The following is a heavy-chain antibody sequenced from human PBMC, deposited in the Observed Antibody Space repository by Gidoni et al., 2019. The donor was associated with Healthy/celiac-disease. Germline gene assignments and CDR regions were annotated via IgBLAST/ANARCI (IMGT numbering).Heavy chain of an antibody. V-gene: IGHV1-18*04. CDR3: ARERITMVRGVIIPRTSYYFDY. D-gene: IGHD3-10*01. J-gene: IGHJ4*02. CDR2: ISAYNGNT. Sequence: QVQLVQSGAEVKKPGASVKVSCKASGYTFTSYGISWVRQAPGQGLEWMGWISAYNGNTNYAQKLQGRVTMTTDTSTSTAYMELRSLRSDDTAVYYCARERITMVRGVIIPRTSYYFDYWGQGTLVTVSS. CDR1: GYTFTSYG.